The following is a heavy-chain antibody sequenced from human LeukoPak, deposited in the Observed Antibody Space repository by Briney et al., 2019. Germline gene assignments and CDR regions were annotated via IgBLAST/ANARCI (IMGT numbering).Heavy chain of an antibody. CDR3: ARGAGKYIDSSLDY. J-gene: IGHJ4*02. CDR2: IIPIFGTA. CDR1: GGTSISYA. D-gene: IGHD3-10*01. V-gene: IGHV1-69*13. Sequence: ASVTVSCMASGGTSISYAISWVRQAPGQGLEWMGGIIPIFGTANYAQKFQGRVTITADESTTTAYMELSSLRSEDTAVYYCARGAGKYIDSSLDYWGQGTLVTVSS.